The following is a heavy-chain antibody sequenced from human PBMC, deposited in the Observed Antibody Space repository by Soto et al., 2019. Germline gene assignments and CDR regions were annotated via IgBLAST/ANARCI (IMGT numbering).Heavy chain of an antibody. V-gene: IGHV3-9*01. CDR1: GFTFDDYA. J-gene: IGHJ4*02. Sequence: GGSLRLSCAASGFTFDDYAMHWVRQAPGKGLEWVSGISWNSGSIGYADSVKGRFTISRGNAKDSLYLQMNSLRAEDTALYYCAKDLDDDILTGYLDYWGQGTLVTVSS. CDR3: AKDLDDDILTGYLDY. D-gene: IGHD3-9*01. CDR2: ISWNSGSI.